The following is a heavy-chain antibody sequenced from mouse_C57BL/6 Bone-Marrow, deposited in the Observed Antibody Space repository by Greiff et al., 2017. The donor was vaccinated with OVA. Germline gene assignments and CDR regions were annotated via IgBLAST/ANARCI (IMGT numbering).Heavy chain of an antibody. J-gene: IGHJ4*01. CDR1: GFSFNTYA. V-gene: IGHV10-1*01. D-gene: IGHD2-4*01. Sequence: EVMLVESGGGLVQPKGSLKLSCAASGFSFNTYAMNWVRQAPGKGLEWVARIRSKSNNYATYYADSVKDRFTISRDDSESMLYLQMNNLKTEDTAMYYCVRDYDGYAMDYWGQGTSVTVSS. CDR2: IRSKSNNYAT. CDR3: VRDYDGYAMDY.